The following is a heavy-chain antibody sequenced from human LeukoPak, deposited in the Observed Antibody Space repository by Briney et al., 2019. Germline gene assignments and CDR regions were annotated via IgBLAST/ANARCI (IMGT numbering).Heavy chain of an antibody. CDR1: GFTFSSYG. Sequence: GGSLRLSCAASGFTFSSYGMHWVRQAPGKGLEWVAFIRYDGSNKYYADSVKGRFTISRDNSKNTLYLQMNSLRAEDTAVYYCAKDSLESGYYSNWFDPWGQGTLVTVSS. V-gene: IGHV3-30*02. CDR3: AKDSLESGYYSNWFDP. D-gene: IGHD3-22*01. J-gene: IGHJ5*02. CDR2: IRYDGSNK.